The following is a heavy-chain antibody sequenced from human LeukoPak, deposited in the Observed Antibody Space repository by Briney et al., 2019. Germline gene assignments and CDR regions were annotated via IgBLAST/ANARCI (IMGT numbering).Heavy chain of an antibody. CDR2: IIPILGIA. V-gene: IGHV1-69*04. J-gene: IGHJ4*02. CDR3: ASGGSVVVTAIDY. D-gene: IGHD2-21*02. CDR1: GGTFSSYA. Sequence: SVKVSCKASGGTFSSYAISWVRQAPGQGLEWMRRIIPILGIANYAQKFQGRVTITADKSTSTAYMELSSLRSEDTAVYYCASGGSVVVTAIDYWGQGTLVTVSS.